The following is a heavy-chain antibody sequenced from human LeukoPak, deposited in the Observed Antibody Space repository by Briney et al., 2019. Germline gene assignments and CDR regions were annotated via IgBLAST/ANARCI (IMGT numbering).Heavy chain of an antibody. D-gene: IGHD4-23*01. Sequence: SETLSLTCTVSGGSISSGDYYWSWIRQPPGKGLEWIGYIYYSGSTNYNPSLKSRVIISVDTSKNQFSLKLSSVTAEDTAVYYCARRRSTVVTPFDYWGQGTLVTVSS. CDR2: IYYSGST. CDR1: GGSISSGDYY. CDR3: ARRRSTVVTPFDY. J-gene: IGHJ4*02. V-gene: IGHV4-30-4*08.